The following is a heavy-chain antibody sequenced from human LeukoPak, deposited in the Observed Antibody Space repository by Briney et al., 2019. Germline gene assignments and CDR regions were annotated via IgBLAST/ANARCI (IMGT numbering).Heavy chain of an antibody. CDR3: ARWPGGGSYPGY. V-gene: IGHV3-7*01. D-gene: IGHD1-26*01. Sequence: PGGSLRLSCAASGFTFNNYWMSWVRQAPGKGLEWVANIKQDGSEKYYVDSVKGRFTISRDNAKNSLYLQMNSLRAEDTAVYYCARWPGGGSYPGYWGQGTLVTVSS. J-gene: IGHJ4*02. CDR2: IKQDGSEK. CDR1: GFTFNNYW.